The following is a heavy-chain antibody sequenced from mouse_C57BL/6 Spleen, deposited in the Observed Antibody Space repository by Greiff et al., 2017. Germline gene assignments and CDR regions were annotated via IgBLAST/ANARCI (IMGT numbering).Heavy chain of an antibody. J-gene: IGHJ4*01. V-gene: IGHV1-55*01. D-gene: IGHD1-1*01. Sequence: VQLQQPGAELVKPGASVTMSCKASGYTFTSYWITWVKQRPGQGLEWIGDIYPGSGSTNYNEKFKSKATLTVDTSSSTAYMQLSSLTSEDSAVYYCARQLRDYAMDYWGQGTSVTVSS. CDR2: IYPGSGST. CDR3: ARQLRDYAMDY. CDR1: GYTFTSYW.